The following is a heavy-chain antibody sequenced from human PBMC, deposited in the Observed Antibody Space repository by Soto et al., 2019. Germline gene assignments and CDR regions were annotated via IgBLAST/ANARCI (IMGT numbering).Heavy chain of an antibody. D-gene: IGHD3-16*01. CDR2: INPNSGGT. Sequence: ASVKVSCKASGYTFTGYYMHWVRQAPGQGLEWMGWINPNSGGTNYAQKFQGRVTMTRDTSISTAYMELSRLRSDDTAVYYCARASRSMIHLSNYWGQGTLVTSPQ. CDR1: GYTFTGYY. V-gene: IGHV1-2*02. CDR3: ARASRSMIHLSNY. J-gene: IGHJ4*02.